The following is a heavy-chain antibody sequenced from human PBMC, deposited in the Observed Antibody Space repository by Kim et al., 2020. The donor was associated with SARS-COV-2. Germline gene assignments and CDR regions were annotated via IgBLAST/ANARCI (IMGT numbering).Heavy chain of an antibody. V-gene: IGHV3-9*01. Sequence: GGSLRLSCAASGFTFDDYAMHWVRQAPGKGLEWVSGISWNSGSIGYADSVKGRFTISRDNAKNSLYLQMNSLRAEDTALYYCAKDGGHLGYSSGWYAAWDQGTLVTVSS. CDR1: GFTFDDYA. CDR3: AKDGGHLGYSSGWYAA. J-gene: IGHJ5*02. CDR2: ISWNSGSI. D-gene: IGHD6-19*01.